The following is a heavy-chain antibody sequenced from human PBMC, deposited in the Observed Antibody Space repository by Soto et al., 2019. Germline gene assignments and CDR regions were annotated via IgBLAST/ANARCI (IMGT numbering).Heavy chain of an antibody. Sequence: SETLSLTCTVSGGSISSSSYYWGWIRQPPGKGLEWIGSIYYSGSTYYNPSLKSRVTISVDTSKNQFSLKLSSVTAADTAVYYCARPSLLWFGEEKYYYYGMDVWGQGTTVTVSS. CDR2: IYYSGST. J-gene: IGHJ6*02. V-gene: IGHV4-39*01. D-gene: IGHD3-10*01. CDR3: ARPSLLWFGEEKYYYYGMDV. CDR1: GGSISSSSYY.